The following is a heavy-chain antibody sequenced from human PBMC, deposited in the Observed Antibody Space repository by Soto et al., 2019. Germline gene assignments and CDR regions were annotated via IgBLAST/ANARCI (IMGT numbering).Heavy chain of an antibody. CDR3: AVAVAGPTAIGY. CDR1: GFTFSSYW. J-gene: IGHJ4*02. V-gene: IGHV3-74*01. D-gene: IGHD6-19*01. Sequence: GGSLRLSCATSGFTFSSYWMHWVRQAPGKGLVWVSRINSDGSSTSYADSVKGRFTISRDNAKNTLYLQMNSLRAEDTAVYYCAVAVAGPTAIGYWGQGTLVTVST. CDR2: INSDGSST.